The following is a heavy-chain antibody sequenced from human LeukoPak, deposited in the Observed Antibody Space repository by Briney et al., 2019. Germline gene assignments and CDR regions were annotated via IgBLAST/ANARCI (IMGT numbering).Heavy chain of an antibody. CDR2: IYYSGST. J-gene: IGHJ4*02. CDR3: ARRRVRGARDY. V-gene: IGHV4-59*05. CDR1: GGSISSYY. Sequence: PSETLSLTCTVSGGSISSYYWSWIRQPAGKGLEWIGRIYYSGSTYYNPSLKSRVTISVDTSKNQFSLKLSSVTAADTAVYYCARRRVRGARDYWGQGTLVTVSS. D-gene: IGHD3-10*01.